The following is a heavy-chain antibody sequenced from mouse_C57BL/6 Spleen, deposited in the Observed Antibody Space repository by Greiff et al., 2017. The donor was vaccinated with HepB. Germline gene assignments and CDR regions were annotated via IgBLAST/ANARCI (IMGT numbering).Heavy chain of an antibody. CDR2: INPNNGGT. CDR1: GYTFTDYY. CDR3: ARGLDYYGSLYYYAMDY. J-gene: IGHJ4*01. D-gene: IGHD1-1*01. V-gene: IGHV1-26*01. Sequence: VQLQQSGPELVKPGASVKISCKASGYTFTDYYMNWVKQSHGKSLEWIGDINPNNGGTSYNQKFKGKATLTVDKSSSTAYMELRSLTSEDSAVYYCARGLDYYGSLYYYAMDYWGQGTSVTVSS.